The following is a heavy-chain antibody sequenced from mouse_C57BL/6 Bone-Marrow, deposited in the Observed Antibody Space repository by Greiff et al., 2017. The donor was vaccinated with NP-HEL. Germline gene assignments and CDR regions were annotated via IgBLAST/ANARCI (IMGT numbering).Heavy chain of an antibody. CDR1: GYTFTSYW. D-gene: IGHD1-1*01. CDR2: IHPNSGST. J-gene: IGHJ4*01. Sequence: QVQLQQPGAELVKPGASVKLSCKASGYTFTSYWMHWVKQRPGQGLEWIGMIHPNSGSTNYNEKFKSKATLTVDKSSSTAYMQLSSLTSEDSAVYYCARRHNYYGSRHLYAMDYWGQGTSVTVSS. V-gene: IGHV1-64*01. CDR3: ARRHNYYGSRHLYAMDY.